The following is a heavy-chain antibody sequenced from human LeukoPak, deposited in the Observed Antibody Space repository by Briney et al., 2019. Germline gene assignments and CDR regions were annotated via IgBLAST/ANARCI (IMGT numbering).Heavy chain of an antibody. CDR3: ARGPNHYDYYDLDV. Sequence: GGSLRLSCAASGFIFSDYYMSWIRQAPGKGLEWVAYISRSDGMVYYADSVKGRFTVSVEIAKSSLFLQMNTLRAEDSAVYYCARGPNHYDYYDLDVWGQGTTVIVSS. V-gene: IGHV3-11*01. CDR1: GFIFSDYY. J-gene: IGHJ6*02. CDR2: ISRSDGMV.